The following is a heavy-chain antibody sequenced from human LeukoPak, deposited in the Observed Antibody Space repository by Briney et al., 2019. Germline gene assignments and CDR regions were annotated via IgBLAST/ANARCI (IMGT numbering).Heavy chain of an antibody. CDR2: ISSSSSYI. D-gene: IGHD6-13*01. V-gene: IGHV3-21*01. Sequence: GGSLRLSCAASGFTFSSYSMNWVRQAPGKGLEWVSSISSSSSYIYYADSVKGRFTISRDNAKNSLYLQMNSLRAEDTAVYYCARGGYSSSWCCDYWGQGTLVTVSS. J-gene: IGHJ4*02. CDR3: ARGGYSSSWCCDY. CDR1: GFTFSSYS.